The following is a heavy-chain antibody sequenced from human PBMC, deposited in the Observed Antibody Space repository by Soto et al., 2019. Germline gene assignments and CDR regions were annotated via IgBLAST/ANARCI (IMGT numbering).Heavy chain of an antibody. J-gene: IGHJ6*02. V-gene: IGHV1-2*02. D-gene: IGHD3-16*02. Sequence: GASVKVSCKASGYTFTKYYIHWVRQAPGQGLEWMGWIDPNSGATNFAEHLQDRVTMARNTSISTAYVELSRLTSDDTAVYFCATIDPITVNCYKGMDVWGQGTTVTVSS. CDR2: IDPNSGAT. CDR3: ATIDPITVNCYKGMDV. CDR1: GYTFTKYY.